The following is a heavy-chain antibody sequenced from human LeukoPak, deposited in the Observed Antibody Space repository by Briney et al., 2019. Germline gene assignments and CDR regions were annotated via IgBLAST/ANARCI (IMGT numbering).Heavy chain of an antibody. V-gene: IGHV1-2*02. CDR3: ARDRVGVGGNGWEN. CDR1: GYTFTGYY. J-gene: IGHJ4*02. Sequence: ASVKVSCKASGYTFTGYYMHWVRQAPGQGLEWMGWINPNSGGTNYAQKFQGRVTITRNTSISTAYMELSSLRSDDMAVYYCARDRVGVGGNGWENWGQGTLVTVSS. D-gene: IGHD6-19*01. CDR2: INPNSGGT.